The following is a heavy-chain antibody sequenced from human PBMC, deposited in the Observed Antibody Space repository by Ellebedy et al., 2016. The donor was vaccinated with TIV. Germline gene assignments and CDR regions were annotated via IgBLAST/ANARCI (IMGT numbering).Heavy chain of an antibody. J-gene: IGHJ6*02. V-gene: IGHV4-59*01. CDR1: GASLRGYY. CDR2: ISYSGST. Sequence: SETLSLTCAVYGASLRGYYWSWLRPPPRKGLEWIGYISYSGSTHYNPSLNSRVTISVDTSTNQFSLKLSSVTAADTAVYYCARGLLYYDFWSGYYKGAGDYYYGMDVWGQGTTVTVSS. D-gene: IGHD3-3*01. CDR3: ARGLLYYDFWSGYYKGAGDYYYGMDV.